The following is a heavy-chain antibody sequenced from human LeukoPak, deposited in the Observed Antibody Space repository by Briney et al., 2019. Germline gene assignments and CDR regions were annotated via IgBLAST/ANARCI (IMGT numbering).Heavy chain of an antibody. Sequence: ASVKVSCKASGYTFTSYDINWVRQATGQGLEWMGWMNPNSGNTGYVQKFQGRVTITRNTSISTAYMELSSLRSEDTAVYYCARAMRDNGVVNAFDIWGQGTMVTVSS. V-gene: IGHV1-8*03. J-gene: IGHJ3*02. CDR1: GYTFTSYD. D-gene: IGHD2-8*01. CDR3: ARAMRDNGVVNAFDI. CDR2: MNPNSGNT.